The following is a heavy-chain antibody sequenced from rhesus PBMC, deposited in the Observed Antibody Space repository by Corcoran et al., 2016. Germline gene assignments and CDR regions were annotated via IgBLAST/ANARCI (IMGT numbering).Heavy chain of an antibody. CDR3: ARDHYGSLFDY. Sequence: QVQLQELGPGLVKPSETLSLTCAVPGGSFSGYYRGWIRQPPGKGLEWFGYISGSIESTNYNPSHKSRVTISTDTSKNQFSLKLSSVTAADTAVYYCARDHYGSLFDYWGQGVLVTVSS. D-gene: IGHD4-29*01. CDR2: ISGSIEST. J-gene: IGHJ4*01. V-gene: IGHV4-165*01. CDR1: GGSFSGYY.